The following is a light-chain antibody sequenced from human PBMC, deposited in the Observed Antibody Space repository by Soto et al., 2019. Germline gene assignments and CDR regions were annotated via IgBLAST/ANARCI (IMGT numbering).Light chain of an antibody. V-gene: IGLV2-23*02. Sequence: QSALAQPASVSGSPGQSITISCTGTNSDVGNYDHVSWYQQSPGRAPKLIIYEVTERPAGVSDRFSGSKSGNTASLTISGLQAEDEADYYCCSFARSSGWVFGGGTKVTVL. CDR3: CSFARSSGWV. J-gene: IGLJ3*02. CDR1: NSDVGNYDH. CDR2: EVT.